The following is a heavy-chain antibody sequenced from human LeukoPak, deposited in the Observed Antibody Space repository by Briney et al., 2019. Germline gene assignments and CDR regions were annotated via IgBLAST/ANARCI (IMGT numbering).Heavy chain of an antibody. D-gene: IGHD3-22*01. CDR2: INHSGST. J-gene: IGHJ3*02. Sequence: SETLSLTCAVYGGSFSGYYWSWIRQPPGKGLEWIGEINHSGSTNYNPSLKSRVTISVDTSKNQFSLKPSSVTAADTAVYYCARAYYYDSSAAFDIWGQGTMVTVSS. CDR3: ARAYYYDSSAAFDI. V-gene: IGHV4-34*01. CDR1: GGSFSGYY.